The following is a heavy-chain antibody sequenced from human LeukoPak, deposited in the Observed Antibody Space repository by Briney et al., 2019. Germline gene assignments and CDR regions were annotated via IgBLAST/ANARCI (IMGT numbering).Heavy chain of an antibody. J-gene: IGHJ3*02. V-gene: IGHV3-21*01. Sequence: GGSLRLSCAASGFTFSSYSMNWVRQAPGKGLEWVSSISISSSYRYYADSVKGQFTISRDNAKNSLYLQMNSLRAEDTAVYYCARTRGELERRRAAFDIWGQGTMVTVSS. D-gene: IGHD1-1*01. CDR1: GFTFSSYS. CDR2: ISISSSYR. CDR3: ARTRGELERRRAAFDI.